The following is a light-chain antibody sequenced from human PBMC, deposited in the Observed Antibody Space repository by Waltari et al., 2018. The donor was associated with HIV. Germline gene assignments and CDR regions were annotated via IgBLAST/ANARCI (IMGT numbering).Light chain of an antibody. CDR1: SSNIENDN. CDR3: VGWDSRLRGYV. Sequence: QSVLTQPPSASGAPGQRVTISCSGSSSNIENDNVYWYQQFPGAAPKLLISKDTQRPSGGPDRCTGSKSGTSASLAIGGLRSDDEADYYCVGWDSRLRGYVFGAGTKVTVL. J-gene: IGLJ1*01. CDR2: KDT. V-gene: IGLV1-47*01.